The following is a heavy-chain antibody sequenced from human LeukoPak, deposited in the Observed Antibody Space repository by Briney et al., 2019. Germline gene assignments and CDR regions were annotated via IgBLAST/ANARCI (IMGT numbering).Heavy chain of an antibody. D-gene: IGHD3-9*01. CDR1: GYTFTSYD. J-gene: IGHJ1*01. CDR3: ARVIRVGILTVREYFQH. CDR2: MNPNSGNT. Sequence: ASVKVSCKASGYTFTSYDINWVRQATGQGLEWMGWMNPNSGNTGYEQKFQGRITMTRNTSISTAYMELSSLRSEDTAVYYCARVIRVGILTVREYFQHWGQGTLVTVSS. V-gene: IGHV1-8*01.